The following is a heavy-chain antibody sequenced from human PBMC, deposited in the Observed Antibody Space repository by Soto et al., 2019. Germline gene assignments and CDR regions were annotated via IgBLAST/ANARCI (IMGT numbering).Heavy chain of an antibody. CDR3: XRHEGGFXXXXXXXX. V-gene: IGHV4-39*01. Sequence: QLQLQESGPGLVKPSETLSLTCTVSGGSISSSSYYWGWIRQPPGKGLEWIGSIYYSGITYYNPXXXXXXXXSVDXXXXXXXXXXSSVTXXXXXXXXXXRHEGGFXXXXXXXXWGQ. CDR2: IYYSGIT. CDR1: GGSISSSSYY. J-gene: IGHJ1*01. D-gene: IGHD2-21*02.